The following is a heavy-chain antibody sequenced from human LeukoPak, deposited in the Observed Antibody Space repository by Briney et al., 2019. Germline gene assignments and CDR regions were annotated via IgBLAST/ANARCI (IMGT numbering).Heavy chain of an antibody. J-gene: IGHJ6*02. D-gene: IGHD3-10*01. CDR2: IYYSGST. CDR3: ARHELWANYREGYGMDV. Sequence: SETLSLTCTVSGASISSSIYYWAWIRQPPGKGLEWIGSIYYSGSTYYNPSLKSRVTISVDTSKNQFSLKLSSVTAADTAVYYCARHELWANYREGYGMDVWGQGTTVTVSS. CDR1: GASISSSIYY. V-gene: IGHV4-39*01.